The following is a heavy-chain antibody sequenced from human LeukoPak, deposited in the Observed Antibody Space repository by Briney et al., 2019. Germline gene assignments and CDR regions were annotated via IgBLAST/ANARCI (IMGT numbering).Heavy chain of an antibody. V-gene: IGHV3-48*01. CDR1: GFTFSYYA. CDR2: ISSSSSTI. D-gene: IGHD6-19*01. CDR3: ARGRHVAENY. J-gene: IGHJ4*02. Sequence: GGSLRLSCAASGFTFSYYAMNWVRQAPGKGLEWVSYISSSSSTIYYADSVKGRFTISRDNAKNSLYLQMNSLRAEDTAVYYCARGRHVAENYWGQGTLVTVSS.